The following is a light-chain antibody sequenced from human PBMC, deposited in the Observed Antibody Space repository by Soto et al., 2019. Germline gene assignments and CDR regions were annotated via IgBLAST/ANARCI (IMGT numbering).Light chain of an antibody. CDR2: DAS. CDR3: QQRSNWPLT. J-gene: IGKJ4*01. CDR1: QSVSSY. Sequence: EIVLTLSPVTRSLSPGELDTLSCRASQSVSSYLAWYQQKPGQAPRLLIYDASNRATGIPARFSGSGSGTDFTLTISSLEPEDFAVYYCQQRSNWPLTFGGGTKVDI. V-gene: IGKV3-11*01.